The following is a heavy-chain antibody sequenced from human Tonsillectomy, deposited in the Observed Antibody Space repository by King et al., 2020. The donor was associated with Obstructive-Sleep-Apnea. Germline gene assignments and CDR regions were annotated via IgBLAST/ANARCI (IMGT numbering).Heavy chain of an antibody. Sequence: QGQLVQSGAEVKKPGASVKVSCKASGYTFTSYGISWVRQAPGQGLEWMGWISAYNGNKNYAQKLQGRVTMTTDTSTSTAYMELRSLRSDDTAGYYCARENREWELLRVFDYWGQGTLVTVSS. J-gene: IGHJ4*02. CDR1: GYTFTSYG. D-gene: IGHD1-26*01. V-gene: IGHV1-18*01. CDR2: ISAYNGNK. CDR3: ARENREWELLRVFDY.